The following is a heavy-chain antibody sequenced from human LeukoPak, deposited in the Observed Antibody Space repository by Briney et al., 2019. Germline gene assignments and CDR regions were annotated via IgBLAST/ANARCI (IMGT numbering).Heavy chain of an antibody. CDR3: ARGRERWLPLDV. J-gene: IGHJ6*04. CDR2: ISSSSSYI. D-gene: IGHD5-24*01. CDR1: GFTFSSYS. V-gene: IGHV3-21*04. Sequence: GGSLRLSCAASGFTFSSYSMNWVRQAPGKGLEWVSSISSSSSYIYYADSVKGRFTISRDNSKNTLYLQMNSLRAEDTAVYYCARGRERWLPLDVWGKGTTVTVSS.